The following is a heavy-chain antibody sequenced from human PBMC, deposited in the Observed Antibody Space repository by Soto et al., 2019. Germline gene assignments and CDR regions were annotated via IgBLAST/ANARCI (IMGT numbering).Heavy chain of an antibody. CDR1: GDSISSYY. V-gene: IGHV4-34*01. Sequence: SETLSLTCTVSGDSISSYYWSWIRQPPGKGLEWIGEINHSGSTSYNPSLKSRVTMSVDTSKNQFSLTLNSVTAADTATFYCARGGISHWAYFYYMDVWDRGTTVTVSS. CDR3: ARGGISHWAYFYYMDV. J-gene: IGHJ6*03. D-gene: IGHD2-21*01. CDR2: INHSGST.